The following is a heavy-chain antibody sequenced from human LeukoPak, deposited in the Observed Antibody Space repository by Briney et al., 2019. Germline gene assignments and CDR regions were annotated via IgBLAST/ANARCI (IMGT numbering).Heavy chain of an antibody. J-gene: IGHJ2*01. V-gene: IGHV3-69-1*01. CDR1: GFTFTNYG. Sequence: GGSLRLSCAASGFTFTNYGMNWVRQAPGKGLEWVPSIDGGTSTFYPDSVKGRFTISRDNGKNSVYLQIDGLRVDDTAVYYCARGGITWHFDFWGRGTLVTVSS. D-gene: IGHD1-14*01. CDR3: ARGGITWHFDF. CDR2: IDGGTST.